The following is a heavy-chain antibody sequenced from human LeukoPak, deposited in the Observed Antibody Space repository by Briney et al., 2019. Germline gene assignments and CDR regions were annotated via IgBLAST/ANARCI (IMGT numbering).Heavy chain of an antibody. Sequence: GGSLRLSCRASGFTFSSYAMNWVRQAPGKGLEWVSVIYSGGNTYHADSVEGRFTISRDSSKNTVYLQMNSLRAEDTAVYYCANLRPTTPGGYWGQGTLVTVSS. CDR1: GFTFSSYA. D-gene: IGHD4-11*01. CDR2: IYSGGNT. CDR3: ANLRPTTPGGY. V-gene: IGHV3-66*01. J-gene: IGHJ4*02.